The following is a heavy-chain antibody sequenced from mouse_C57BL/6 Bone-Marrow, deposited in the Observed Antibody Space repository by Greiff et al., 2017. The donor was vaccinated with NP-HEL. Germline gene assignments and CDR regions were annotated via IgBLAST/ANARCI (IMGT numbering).Heavy chain of an antibody. CDR3: TRWVYYDYDVGFDC. CDR1: GYTFTDYE. CDR2: IDPETGGT. V-gene: IGHV1-15*01. J-gene: IGHJ2*01. D-gene: IGHD2-4*01. Sequence: VKLVESGAELVRPGASVTLSCKASGYTFTDYEMHWVKQTPVHGLEWIGAIDPETGGTAYNQKFKGKAILTADKSSSTAYMELRSLTSEDSAVYYCTRWVYYDYDVGFDCWGQSTTLTVSS.